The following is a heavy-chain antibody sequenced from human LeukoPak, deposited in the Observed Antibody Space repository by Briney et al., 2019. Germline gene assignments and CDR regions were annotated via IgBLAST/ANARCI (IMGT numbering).Heavy chain of an antibody. Sequence: ASVKVSCKASGYTFTSYDINWVRQATGQGLEWMGWMNPNSGNTGYAQKFQGRVTMTRNTSISTAYMELSSLRSEDTAVYYCARGAPSPGYFDYWGQGTLVTVSS. CDR3: ARGAPSPGYFDY. CDR1: GYTFTSYD. V-gene: IGHV1-8*01. J-gene: IGHJ4*02. D-gene: IGHD3-10*01. CDR2: MNPNSGNT.